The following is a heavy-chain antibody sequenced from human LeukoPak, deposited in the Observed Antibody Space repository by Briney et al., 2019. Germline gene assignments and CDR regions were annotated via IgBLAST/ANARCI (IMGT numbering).Heavy chain of an antibody. CDR3: ARVDSSGWYGYYYMDV. CDR1: GYTFTSYG. CDR2: ISAYNGNT. Sequence: ASVKVSCKASGYTFTSYGISWVRQAPGQGLEWMGWISAYNGNTNYAQKLQGRVTMTTDTSTSTAYMELRSLRSDDTAVYYCARVDSSGWYGYYYMDVWGKGTTVTVSS. J-gene: IGHJ6*03. V-gene: IGHV1-18*01. D-gene: IGHD6-19*01.